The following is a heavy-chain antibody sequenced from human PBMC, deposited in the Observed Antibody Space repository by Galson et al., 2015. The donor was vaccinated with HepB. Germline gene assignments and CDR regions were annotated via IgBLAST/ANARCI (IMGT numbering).Heavy chain of an antibody. D-gene: IGHD6-19*01. V-gene: IGHV3-21*01. Sequence: SLRLSCAASGFTFSGYSMNWVRQAPGKGLEWVSCISSTSSYIYYADSMRGRCTISRDNTKNSLFLQMNSLRAEDTAVYFCARDFGGWPYFDYWAQGTLVSVSS. CDR3: ARDFGGWPYFDY. J-gene: IGHJ4*02. CDR2: ISSTSSYI. CDR1: GFTFSGYS.